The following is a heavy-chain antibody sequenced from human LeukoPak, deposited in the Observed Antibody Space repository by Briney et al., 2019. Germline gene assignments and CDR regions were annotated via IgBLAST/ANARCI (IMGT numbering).Heavy chain of an antibody. J-gene: IGHJ5*01. Sequence: GALRLSCAASGFTFSNYWMHWVRQAPGKGPVWVSRIKGDGSHTIYADSVKGRFTIPRDNAKNTLYLQMKSLRAEDTAVYYCVRDWDHFDFDSWGLGTLVTVSS. V-gene: IGHV3-74*01. D-gene: IGHD3-9*01. CDR2: IKGDGSHT. CDR1: GFTFSNYW. CDR3: VRDWDHFDFDS.